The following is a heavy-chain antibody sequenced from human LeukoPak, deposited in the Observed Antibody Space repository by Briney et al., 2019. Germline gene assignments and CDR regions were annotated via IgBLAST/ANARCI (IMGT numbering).Heavy chain of an antibody. CDR2: INPDGGEK. CDR1: GFTFSSYW. D-gene: IGHD1-1*01. J-gene: IGHJ4*02. CDR3: ASWINNDNY. Sequence: PGGSLRLSCAASGFTFSSYWMSWVRQAPGKGLEWVANINPDGGEKRYVDSVKGRFTISRDNARNSLYLQMNSLRAEDTAVYYCASWINNDNYWGQGTLVTVSS. V-gene: IGHV3-7*01.